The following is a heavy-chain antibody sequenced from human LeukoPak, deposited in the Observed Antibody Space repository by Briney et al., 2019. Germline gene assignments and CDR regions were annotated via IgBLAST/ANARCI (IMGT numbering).Heavy chain of an antibody. V-gene: IGHV1-18*01. J-gene: IGHJ6*03. CDR1: GYTFTSYG. CDR3: ARGPMAAAGLYYYYMDV. CDR2: ISAYNGNT. Sequence: ASVKVSCKASGYTFTSYGISWVRQAPGPGLEWMGWISAYNGNTNYVQKLQGRVTMTTDTYKSTAYMELRSLRSADTAVYYCARGPMAAAGLYYYYMDVWGKGTTVTVSS. D-gene: IGHD6-13*01.